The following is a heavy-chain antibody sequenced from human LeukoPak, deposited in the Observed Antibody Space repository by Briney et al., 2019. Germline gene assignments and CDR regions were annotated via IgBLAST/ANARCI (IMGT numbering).Heavy chain of an antibody. CDR1: GFPFTSYA. CDR3: AVGDYYYDTRFDY. Sequence: GASVKVSCKASGFPFTSYAIHWVRQAPGQRLEWIGWVNADNSNTKYSQEFQGRVTITRDTSASTAYMDLNSLRSEDMAVYYCAVGDYYYDTRFDYWGQGTLVTVSS. J-gene: IGHJ4*02. D-gene: IGHD3-22*01. CDR2: VNADNSNT. V-gene: IGHV1-3*03.